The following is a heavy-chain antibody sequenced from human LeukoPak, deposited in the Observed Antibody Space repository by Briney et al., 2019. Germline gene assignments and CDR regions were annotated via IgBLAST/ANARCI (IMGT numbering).Heavy chain of an antibody. D-gene: IGHD6-6*01. V-gene: IGHV1-18*01. CDR3: TRGHSTSSSFDY. J-gene: IGHJ4*02. Sequence: ASVKVSCKASGYTFTSYGISWVRQAPGQGLEWMGWISAYNGNTNYAQKLQGRVTMTTDTSTSTAYMELNSLKSDDTAVYYCTRGHSTSSSFDYWGQGALVTVSS. CDR2: ISAYNGNT. CDR1: GYTFTSYG.